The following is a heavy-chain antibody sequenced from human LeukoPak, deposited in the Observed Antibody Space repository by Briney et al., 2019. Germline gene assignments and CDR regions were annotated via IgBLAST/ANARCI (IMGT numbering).Heavy chain of an antibody. CDR3: ARYCSSTSCYDHEPPFDP. D-gene: IGHD2-2*01. CDR2: IYHSGST. J-gene: IGHJ5*02. CDR1: GYSISSGYY. Sequence: SETLSLTCAVSGYSISSGYYWGWIRQPPGKGLEWIGSIYHSGSTYYNPPLKSRVTISVDTSKNQFSLKLSSVTAADTAVYYCARYCSSTSCYDHEPPFDPWGQGTLVAVSS. V-gene: IGHV4-38-2*01.